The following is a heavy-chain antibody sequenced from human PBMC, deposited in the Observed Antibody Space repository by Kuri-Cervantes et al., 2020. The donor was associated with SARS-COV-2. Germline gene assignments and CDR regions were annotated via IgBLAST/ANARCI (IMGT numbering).Heavy chain of an antibody. CDR2: ISGSGGST. D-gene: IGHD1-26*01. J-gene: IGHJ4*02. V-gene: IGHV3-23*01. Sequence: GESLKISCAASGSTFSSYAMSWVRQAPGKGLEWVSAISGSGGSTYYADSVKGRFTISRDNSKNTLYLQMNSLRAEDTAVYYCARDQARSILIDYWGQGTLVTVSS. CDR3: ARDQARSILIDY. CDR1: GSTFSSYA.